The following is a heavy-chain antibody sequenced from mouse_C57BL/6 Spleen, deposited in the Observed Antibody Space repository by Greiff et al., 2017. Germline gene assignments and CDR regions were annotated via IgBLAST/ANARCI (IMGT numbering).Heavy chain of an antibody. CDR2: IDPSDSET. J-gene: IGHJ3*01. CDR1: GYTFTSYW. Sequence: QVQLQQPGAELVRPGSSVKLSCKASGYTFTSYWMHWGKQRPIQGLEWIGNIDPSDSETHYNQKFKDKATLSVDKSSSTAYMQLSSLTSEDSAVYYCAREVDYGEFAYWGQGTLVTVSA. D-gene: IGHD2-4*01. CDR3: AREVDYGEFAY. V-gene: IGHV1-52*01.